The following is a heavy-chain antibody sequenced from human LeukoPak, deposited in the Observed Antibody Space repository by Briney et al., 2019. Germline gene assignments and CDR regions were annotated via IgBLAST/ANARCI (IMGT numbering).Heavy chain of an antibody. J-gene: IGHJ4*02. D-gene: IGHD1-26*01. CDR1: GFTFSSYA. V-gene: IGHV3-30*01. CDR3: ARDLRRYSATHGVY. Sequence: GRSLRLSCAASGFTFSSYAMHCVRQAPGKGLEWVAVISYAGSNKYYADSVKGRFTISRDNSKNTLYPQMNSLRAEDTAVYYCARDLRRYSATHGVYWGQGTLVTVSS. CDR2: ISYAGSNK.